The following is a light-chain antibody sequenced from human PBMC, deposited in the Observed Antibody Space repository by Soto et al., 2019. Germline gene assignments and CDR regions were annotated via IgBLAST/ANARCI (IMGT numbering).Light chain of an antibody. V-gene: IGKV3-20*01. Sequence: EIVMTQSPATLSVSPGERATLSCRASHSVSSNLAWYQQEPGQAPRLLIYASSNRATGIPDRFTGSGSGTDFTLTISRLEPEDFAVYYCQQYVSSPWTFGQGTKVDI. J-gene: IGKJ1*01. CDR2: ASS. CDR3: QQYVSSPWT. CDR1: HSVSSN.